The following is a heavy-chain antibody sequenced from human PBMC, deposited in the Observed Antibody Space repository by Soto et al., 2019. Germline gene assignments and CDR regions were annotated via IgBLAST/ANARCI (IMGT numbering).Heavy chain of an antibody. J-gene: IGHJ5*02. Sequence: SETLSLTCTVAGGSISSYYWSWIRQPPGKGLEWIGYIYYSGSTNYNPSLKSRVTISVDTSKNQFSLKLSSVTAADTAVYYCARGTIYCSSTSCFYNWFDPWGQGTLVTVSS. V-gene: IGHV4-59*01. CDR3: ARGTIYCSSTSCFYNWFDP. CDR2: IYYSGST. CDR1: GGSISSYY. D-gene: IGHD2-2*01.